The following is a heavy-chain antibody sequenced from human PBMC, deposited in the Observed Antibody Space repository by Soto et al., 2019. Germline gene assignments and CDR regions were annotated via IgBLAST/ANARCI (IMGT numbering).Heavy chain of an antibody. Sequence: GESLKVCCEASGYSFTTYWISWVRQMPGKGLEWMGAIDPRDSYTKYSPSFQGHVTISVDKSISTAYLQWNSLKASDTAIYYCAREKSDLELFNWLGPWGQGTLVTVSS. V-gene: IGHV5-10-1*01. CDR1: GYSFTTYW. D-gene: IGHD1-7*01. CDR2: IDPRDSYT. J-gene: IGHJ5*02. CDR3: AREKSDLELFNWLGP.